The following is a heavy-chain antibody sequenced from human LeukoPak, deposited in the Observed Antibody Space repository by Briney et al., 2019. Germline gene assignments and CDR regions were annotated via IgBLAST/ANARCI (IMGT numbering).Heavy chain of an antibody. CDR2: IYTSGST. D-gene: IGHD3-3*01. CDR3: ARAPYDFWSGYYGGLYFDY. CDR1: GGSISSGSYY. V-gene: IGHV4-61*02. Sequence: PSETLSLTCTVSGGSISSGSYYWSWIRQPAGKGLEWIGRIYTSGSTNYNPSLKSRVTISVDTSKNQFSLKLSSVTAADTAVYYCARAPYDFWSGYYGGLYFDYWGQGTLVTVSS. J-gene: IGHJ4*02.